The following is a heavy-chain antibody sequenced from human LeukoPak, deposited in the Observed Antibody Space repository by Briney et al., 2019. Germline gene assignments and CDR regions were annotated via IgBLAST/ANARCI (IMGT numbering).Heavy chain of an antibody. D-gene: IGHD6-6*01. CDR1: GFTFSSYW. CDR3: ARGTDGGSSLDY. J-gene: IGHJ4*02. Sequence: GGSLRLSCAASGFTFSSYWMDWVRQAPGKGLVWVSRINSDGGTTSYADSVQGRFTISRDNAKNTLYLEMNSLRAEDTAVYYCARGTDGGSSLDYWGQGTLVTVSS. V-gene: IGHV3-74*01. CDR2: INSDGGTT.